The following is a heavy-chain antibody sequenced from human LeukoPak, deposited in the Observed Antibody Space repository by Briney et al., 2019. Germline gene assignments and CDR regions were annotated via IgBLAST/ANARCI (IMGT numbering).Heavy chain of an antibody. J-gene: IGHJ4*02. CDR2: SGGST. CDR3: AGPILTPR. Sequence: SGGSTYYADSVKGRFTISRDNSKNTVYLRMNSLRAEDTAVYYCAGPILTPRWGQGTLVTVSS. V-gene: IGHV3-66*01. D-gene: IGHD3-9*01.